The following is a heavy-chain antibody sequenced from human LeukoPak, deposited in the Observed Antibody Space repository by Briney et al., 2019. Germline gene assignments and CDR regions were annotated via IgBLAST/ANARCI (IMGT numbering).Heavy chain of an antibody. D-gene: IGHD6-19*01. CDR1: GITFSNYA. CDR3: AKLIAVSGDDDY. V-gene: IGHV3-23*01. J-gene: IGHJ4*02. Sequence: GGSLRLSCAASGITFSNYAMSWVRRAPGKGLEWVSAISASGDSTYYADSVKGRLTISRDNSRNTLYLQMNNLRPEDTAVYSCAKLIAVSGDDDYWGQGTLVTVSS. CDR2: ISASGDST.